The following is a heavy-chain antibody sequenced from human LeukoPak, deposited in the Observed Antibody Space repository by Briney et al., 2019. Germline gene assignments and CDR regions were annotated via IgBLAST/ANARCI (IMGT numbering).Heavy chain of an antibody. Sequence: SQTLSLTCTVSGGSISSGGYYWSWIRQHPGKGLEWIGYIYYSGSTYYNPSHKSRVTISVDTSKNQFSLKLSSVTAADTAVYYCARGEYSSSWYDYWGQGTLVTVSS. CDR3: ARGEYSSSWYDY. V-gene: IGHV4-31*03. CDR1: GGSISSGGYY. CDR2: IYYSGST. D-gene: IGHD6-13*01. J-gene: IGHJ4*02.